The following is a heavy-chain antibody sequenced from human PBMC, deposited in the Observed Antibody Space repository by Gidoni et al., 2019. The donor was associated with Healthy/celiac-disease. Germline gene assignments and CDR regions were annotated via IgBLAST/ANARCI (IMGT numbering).Heavy chain of an antibody. D-gene: IGHD3-16*01. CDR1: GFTFSSYS. CDR2: ISSSSSTI. Sequence: EVQLVESGGGLVQPGGSLRLSCEASGFTFSSYSMNWVRQAPGKGLEWVSYISSSSSTIYYADSVKGRFTISRDNAKNSLYPQMNSLRDEDTAVYYCATRGGSFDYWGQGTLVTVSS. V-gene: IGHV3-48*02. J-gene: IGHJ4*02. CDR3: ATRGGSFDY.